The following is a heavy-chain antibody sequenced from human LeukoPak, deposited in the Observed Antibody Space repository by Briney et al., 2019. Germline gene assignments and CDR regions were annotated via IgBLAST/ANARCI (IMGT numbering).Heavy chain of an antibody. CDR1: GGSISSYY. J-gene: IGHJ4*02. D-gene: IGHD4-11*01. CDR2: IFYSGST. Sequence: PSETLPLTCIVSGGSISSYYWSWLRQPPGKGLEWIGHIFYSGSTNYNPFLDSRVTISVDTSKNQLSLKLNSVTAADTAVYYCARGGPTVTAFASFDYWGQGTLVTVSS. CDR3: ARGGPTVTAFASFDY. V-gene: IGHV4-59*01.